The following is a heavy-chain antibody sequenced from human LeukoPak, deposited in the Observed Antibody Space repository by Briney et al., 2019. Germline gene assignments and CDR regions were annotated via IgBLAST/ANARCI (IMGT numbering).Heavy chain of an antibody. V-gene: IGHV3-7*03. CDR3: ARDKIVGPTNFDY. CDR1: GFTFSSYW. Sequence: GGSLRLSCAASGFTFSSYWMSWVRQVPGKGLEWVANIKQNGGEIYYVDSVKGRFTISRDNAKNSLYLQMNSLRAEGTAIYYCARDKIVGPTNFDYWGQGTLVTVSS. D-gene: IGHD1-26*01. J-gene: IGHJ4*02. CDR2: IKQNGGEI.